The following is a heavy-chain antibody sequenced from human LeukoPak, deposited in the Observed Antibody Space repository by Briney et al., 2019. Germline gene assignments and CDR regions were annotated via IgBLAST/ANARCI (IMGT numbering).Heavy chain of an antibody. CDR1: GGSSSGYY. CDR2: INHSGST. D-gene: IGHD3-10*01. CDR3: ARGLPNYYGSGSYYNGGLDY. V-gene: IGHV4-34*01. Sequence: SETLSLTCAVYGGSSSGYYWSWIRQPPGKGLEWLGEINHSGSTNYNPSLKSRVTISVDTSKNQFSLKLSSVTAADTAVYYCARGLPNYYGSGSYYNGGLDYWGQGTLVTVSS. J-gene: IGHJ4*02.